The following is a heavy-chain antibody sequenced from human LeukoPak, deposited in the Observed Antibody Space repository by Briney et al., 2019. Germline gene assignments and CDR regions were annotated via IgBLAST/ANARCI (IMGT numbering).Heavy chain of an antibody. V-gene: IGHV1-46*01. CDR2: ISPSGGST. CDR3: ARDSSSWRERSGSDAFDI. J-gene: IGHJ3*02. Sequence: ASVKVSCKASGYTFTSYYMHWVRQAPGQGLEWMGIISPSGGSTSFAQKFQGRVTMTRDMSTSTVYMELSSLRSEDTAVYYCARDSSSWRERSGSDAFDIWGQGTMVTVSS. D-gene: IGHD6-13*01. CDR1: GYTFTSYY.